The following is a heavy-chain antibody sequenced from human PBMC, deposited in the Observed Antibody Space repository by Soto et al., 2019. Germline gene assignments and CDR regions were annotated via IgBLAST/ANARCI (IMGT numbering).Heavy chain of an antibody. V-gene: IGHV1-46*01. CDR2: INTSGGST. Sequence: QVQLVQSGAEVKKPGASVKVSCKASGYTFTSYYMHWVRQAPGQGLEWMGIINTSGGSTSYAQKFQGRVTMTRDTSTSTVYMELSSLRSEDTAVYYCASTEGPYSYGSDAFDIWGQGTMVTVSS. CDR1: GYTFTSYY. J-gene: IGHJ3*02. CDR3: ASTEGPYSYGSDAFDI. D-gene: IGHD5-18*01.